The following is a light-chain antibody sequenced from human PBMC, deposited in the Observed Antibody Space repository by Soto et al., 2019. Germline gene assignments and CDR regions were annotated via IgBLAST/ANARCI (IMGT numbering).Light chain of an antibody. CDR3: QQYETFSGT. V-gene: IGKV1-5*01. J-gene: IGKJ1*01. CDR2: DAS. Sequence: DIQMTQSPSTLSGSVGDRVTITCRASQSISILLAWYQQKPGEAPKLLIYDASALPRGVPSRFSGSGSGTKFTLTIASLQPDDFATYYCQQYETFSGTFGPGTKVDIK. CDR1: QSISIL.